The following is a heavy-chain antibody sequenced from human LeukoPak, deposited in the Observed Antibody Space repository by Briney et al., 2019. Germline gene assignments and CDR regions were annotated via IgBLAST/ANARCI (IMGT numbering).Heavy chain of an antibody. D-gene: IGHD4-17*01. CDR1: GGTFSSYA. Sequence: SVKVSCKASGGTFSSYAISWVRQAPGQGLEWMGGIIPIFGTANYAQKFQGRVTITTDESTSTAYMELSSLRSEDTAVYYCARDPPHDYGDDDAFDIWGQGTMVTVSS. CDR2: IIPIFGTA. CDR3: ARDPPHDYGDDDAFDI. V-gene: IGHV1-69*05. J-gene: IGHJ3*02.